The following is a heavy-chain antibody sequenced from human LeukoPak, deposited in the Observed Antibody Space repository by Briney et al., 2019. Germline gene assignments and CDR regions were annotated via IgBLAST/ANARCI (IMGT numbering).Heavy chain of an antibody. CDR2: INPNSGGT. V-gene: IGHV1-2*02. D-gene: IGHD3-3*01. J-gene: IGHJ3*02. CDR3: ARGLTIFGVAPHAFDI. Sequence: ASVKVSCKASGYTFTGYYMHWVRQAPGQGLEWMGWINPNSGGTNYAQKFQGRVTMTRDTSISTAYMELSRLRSDDTAVYYCARGLTIFGVAPHAFDIWGQGAMVTVSS. CDR1: GYTFTGYY.